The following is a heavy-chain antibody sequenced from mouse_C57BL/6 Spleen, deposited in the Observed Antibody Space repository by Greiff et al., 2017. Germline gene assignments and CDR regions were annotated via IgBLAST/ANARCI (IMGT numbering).Heavy chain of an antibody. Sequence: QVQLQQPGAELVRPGTSVKLSCKASGYTFTSYWMHWVKQRPGQGLEWIGVIDPSDSYTNYNQKFKGKATLTVDTSSSTAYMQLSSLTSEDSAVYYCARRLLRSPGYFDVWCTGTTVTVSS. CDR2: IDPSDSYT. V-gene: IGHV1-59*01. J-gene: IGHJ1*03. CDR3: ARRLLRSPGYFDV. D-gene: IGHD1-1*01. CDR1: GYTFTSYW.